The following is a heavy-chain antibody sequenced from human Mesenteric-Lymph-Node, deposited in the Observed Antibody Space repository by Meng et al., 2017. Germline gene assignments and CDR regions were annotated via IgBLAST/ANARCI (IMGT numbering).Heavy chain of an antibody. CDR3: ARRVFYGSANFDY. V-gene: IGHV4-39*01. Sequence: QLQLQESGPGLGKPSETLSLTCTVSGGSIRRSSYYWGWIRQPPGKGLEYIGSIFYSGNTYYNPSLKSRVTISIDTSENQFSLKLSSVTAADTAVYYCARRVFYGSANFDYWGQGTLVTVSS. CDR1: GGSIRRSSYY. J-gene: IGHJ4*02. D-gene: IGHD3-10*01. CDR2: IFYSGNT.